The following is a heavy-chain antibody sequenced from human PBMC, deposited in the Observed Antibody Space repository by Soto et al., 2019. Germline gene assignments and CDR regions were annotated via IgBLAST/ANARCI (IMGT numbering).Heavy chain of an antibody. CDR3: ARARFYGSERTVFDF. Sequence: QVQLQESGPGLVKPSQTLSLTCTVSRGSVSSGGYYWSWIRQHPGKGLEWIGYIYYNGITDYNPSLKSRLIISVDTSKNQFSLILSSVTAAGTAVYYCARARFYGSERTVFDFWGQGTLVTVSS. CDR2: IYYNGIT. D-gene: IGHD3-10*01. J-gene: IGHJ4*02. CDR1: RGSVSSGGYY. V-gene: IGHV4-31*03.